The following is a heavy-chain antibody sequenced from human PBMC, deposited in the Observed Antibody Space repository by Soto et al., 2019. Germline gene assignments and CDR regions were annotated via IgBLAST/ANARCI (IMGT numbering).Heavy chain of an antibody. CDR2: IYHSGST. Sequence: ASETLSLTCAVSGYSISSGYYWGWIRQPPGKGLEWIGSIYHSGSTYCNPSLKSRVTISVDTSKNQFSLKLSSVTAADTAVYYYAREGIAAAGTRWFDPWGQGTLVTVSS. J-gene: IGHJ5*02. CDR1: GYSISSGYY. V-gene: IGHV4-38-2*02. CDR3: AREGIAAAGTRWFDP. D-gene: IGHD6-13*01.